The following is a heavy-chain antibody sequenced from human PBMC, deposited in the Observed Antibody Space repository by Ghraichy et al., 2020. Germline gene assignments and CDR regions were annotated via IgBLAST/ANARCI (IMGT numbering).Heavy chain of an antibody. CDR2: ISSSSSTI. CDR3: AREWGEYSSSPDAFDI. CDR1: GFTFSSYS. D-gene: IGHD6-6*01. V-gene: IGHV3-48*02. J-gene: IGHJ3*02. Sequence: GGSLRLSCAASGFTFSSYSMNWVRQAPGKGLEWVSYISSSSSTIYYADSVKGRFTISRDNAKNSLYLQMNNLRDEDTAVYYCAREWGEYSSSPDAFDIWGQGTMVTVSS.